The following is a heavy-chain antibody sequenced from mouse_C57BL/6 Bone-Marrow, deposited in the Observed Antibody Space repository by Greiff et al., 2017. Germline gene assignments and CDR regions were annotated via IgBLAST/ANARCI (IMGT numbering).Heavy chain of an antibody. J-gene: IGHJ3*01. CDR1: GFNIKNSY. V-gene: IGHV14-3*01. CDR2: IDPAHGNT. Sequence: VQLQQSVAELVRPGASVKLSCTASGFNIKNSYMTWVKQRPELGLEWIGRIDPAHGNTKYAPNFKGKVTITADTSYNTAYLQISSLTSEDTAIYYYAPPLAYWGQGTLVTVSA. CDR3: APPLAY.